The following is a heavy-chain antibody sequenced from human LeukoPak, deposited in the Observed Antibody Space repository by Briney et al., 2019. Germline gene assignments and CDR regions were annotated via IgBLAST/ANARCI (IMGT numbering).Heavy chain of an antibody. D-gene: IGHD2-15*01. CDR2: IRSKTNSYAT. Sequence: GGSLRLSCAASGFTFSDSAMHWVRQASGKGLEWVGRIRSKTNSYATAYAASVKGRFTISRDDSKNTAYLQMNSLRAEDTAVYYCAKDRIHYCSGGSCYFPLDYWGQGTLVTVSS. J-gene: IGHJ4*02. V-gene: IGHV3-73*01. CDR1: GFTFSDSA. CDR3: AKDRIHYCSGGSCYFPLDY.